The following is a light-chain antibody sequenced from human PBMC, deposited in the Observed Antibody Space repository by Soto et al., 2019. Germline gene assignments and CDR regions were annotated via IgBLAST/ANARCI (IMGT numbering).Light chain of an antibody. CDR2: EVI. CDR1: SSDVGDYNY. J-gene: IGLJ3*02. Sequence: QSSLTQPPSASGSPGQSVTMSCTGTSSDVGDYNYVSWYQQHPGKAPKLMIYEVIKRPSGVPDRFSGSKSGNTASLTVSGLQAEDEADYYCSSYTGSNNGVFGGGTKLTVL. V-gene: IGLV2-8*01. CDR3: SSYTGSNNGV.